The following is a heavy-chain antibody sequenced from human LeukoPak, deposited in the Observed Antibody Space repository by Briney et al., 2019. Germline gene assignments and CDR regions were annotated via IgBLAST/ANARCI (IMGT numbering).Heavy chain of an antibody. CDR1: GYTFTSYD. J-gene: IGHJ6*02. D-gene: IGHD3-22*01. CDR2: MNPNSGNT. V-gene: IGHV1-8*01. CDR3: ARDYSSGFGMDV. Sequence: SVKVSCKASGYTFTSYDINWVRQATEQGLEWMGWMNPNSGNTGYAQKLQGRVTMTTDTSTSTAYMELRSLRSDDTAVYYCARDYSSGFGMDVWGQGTTVTVSS.